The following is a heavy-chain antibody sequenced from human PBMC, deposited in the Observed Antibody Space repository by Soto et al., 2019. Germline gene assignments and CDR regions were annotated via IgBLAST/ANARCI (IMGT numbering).Heavy chain of an antibody. D-gene: IGHD3-9*01. CDR2: INHSGST. V-gene: IGHV4-34*01. Sequence: SETLSLTCAVYGESFSGYYWSWIRQPPGKGLEWIGEINHSGSTNYNPSLKSRVTISVDTSKNQFSLKLSSVTAADTAVYYCARRYFDWFNYYYYGMDVWGQGTTVTVSS. CDR3: ARRYFDWFNYYYYGMDV. CDR1: GESFSGYY. J-gene: IGHJ6*02.